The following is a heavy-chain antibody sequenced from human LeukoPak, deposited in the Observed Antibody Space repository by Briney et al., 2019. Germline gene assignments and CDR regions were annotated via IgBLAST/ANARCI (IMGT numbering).Heavy chain of an antibody. J-gene: IGHJ6*02. V-gene: IGHV4-30-2*01. CDR3: ARFPYSGSNYYYYGMDV. CDR1: GASVSSIGYS. D-gene: IGHD1-26*01. Sequence: PSETLSLTCGVSGASVSSIGYSWSWIRQPPGRGLEWIGYIYQSGSASYNPSLKSRVTISVDTSKNQFSLKLSSVTAADTAVYYCARFPYSGSNYYYYGMDVWGQGTTVTVSS. CDR2: IYQSGSA.